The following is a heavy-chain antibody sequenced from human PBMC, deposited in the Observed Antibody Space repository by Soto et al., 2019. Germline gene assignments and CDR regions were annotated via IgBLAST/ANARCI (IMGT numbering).Heavy chain of an antibody. V-gene: IGHV1-18*01. Sequence: GASVKVSCKASGYTFTSYGISWVRQAPGQGLEWMGWISAYNGNTNYAQKLQGRVTMTTDTSTSTAYMELNSLRTEDTAVYYCARALDFWSAYFDYWGQGSLVTVSS. J-gene: IGHJ4*02. CDR2: ISAYNGNT. CDR3: ARALDFWSAYFDY. CDR1: GYTFTSYG. D-gene: IGHD3-3*01.